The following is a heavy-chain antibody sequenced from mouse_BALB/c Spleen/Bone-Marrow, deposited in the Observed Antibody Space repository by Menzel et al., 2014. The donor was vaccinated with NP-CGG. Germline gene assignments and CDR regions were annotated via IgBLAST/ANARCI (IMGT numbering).Heavy chain of an antibody. V-gene: IGHV2-9*02. CDR1: GFSLTSYG. J-gene: IGHJ4*01. Sequence: VHLVESGPGLVAPSQSLSITCTVSGFSLTSYGVHWVRQPPGKGLEWLGVIWAGGSTNYNSALMSRLGISKDNSKSQVFLKMSSLQTDDTAMYYCARGLQYYAMDYWGQGTSVTVSS. D-gene: IGHD2-4*01. CDR3: ARGLQYYAMDY. CDR2: IWAGGST.